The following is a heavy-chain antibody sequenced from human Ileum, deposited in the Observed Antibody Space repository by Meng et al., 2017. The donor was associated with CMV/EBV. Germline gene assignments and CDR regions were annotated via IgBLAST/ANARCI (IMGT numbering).Heavy chain of an antibody. CDR2: MKQDGFER. D-gene: IGHD2-15*01. CDR3: AREGSPYCSGGTCLNWFDP. Sequence: GGSLRLSCAASGFTFTNYWRSWVRQAPGKGLEWVAKMKQDGFERYYVDSVKGRFTISRDYAKNSLYLQMNSLRPEDTAVYYCAREGSPYCSGGTCLNWFDPWGQGTLVTVSS. V-gene: IGHV3-7*01. J-gene: IGHJ5*02. CDR1: GFTFTNYW.